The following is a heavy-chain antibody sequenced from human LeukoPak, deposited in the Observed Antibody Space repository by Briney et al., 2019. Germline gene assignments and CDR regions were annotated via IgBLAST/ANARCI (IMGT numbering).Heavy chain of an antibody. CDR1: GFTFAKFA. CDR2: ISGSGIVT. CDR3: LTIVETTFDAFDI. Sequence: GESLRLSCAISGFTFAKFAMSWVRQAPGKGLEWVSTISGSGIVTYYADSVKGRFTISRDDARKTLYLQMNSLRAEDTAVYYCLTIVETTFDAFDIWGQGTMVTVSS. D-gene: IGHD2/OR15-2a*01. J-gene: IGHJ3*02. V-gene: IGHV3-23*01.